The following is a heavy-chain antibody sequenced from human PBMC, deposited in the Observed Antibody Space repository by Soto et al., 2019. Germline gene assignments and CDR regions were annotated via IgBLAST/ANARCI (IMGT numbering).Heavy chain of an antibody. CDR1: GGSISSSSYY. V-gene: IGHV4-39*01. Sequence: SETLSLTCTVSGGSISSSSYYWGWIRQPPGKGLEWIGSIYYSGSTYYNPSLKSRVTISVDTSKSQFSLKLSSVTAADTAVYYCASLRSRDGYHWGQGTLVTVSS. D-gene: IGHD2-2*01. CDR3: ASLRSRDGYH. J-gene: IGHJ5*02. CDR2: IYYSGST.